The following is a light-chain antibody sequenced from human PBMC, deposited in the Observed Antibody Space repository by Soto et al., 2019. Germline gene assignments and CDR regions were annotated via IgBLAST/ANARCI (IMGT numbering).Light chain of an antibody. J-gene: IGKJ2*01. CDR1: QSLLHSNGYNY. V-gene: IGKV2-28*01. Sequence: DIVMTQSPLSLPVTPGEPASISCRSSQSLLHSNGYNYLDWYLQKPAQSPQLLIYLGSNRASGVPDRCSGNGSCTDSTLQISRVQAEDVGVYYCMQALQTPYTFGQGTKLEIK. CDR2: LGS. CDR3: MQALQTPYT.